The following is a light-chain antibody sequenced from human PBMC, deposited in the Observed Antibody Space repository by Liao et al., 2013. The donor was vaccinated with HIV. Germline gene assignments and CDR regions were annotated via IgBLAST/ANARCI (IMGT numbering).Light chain of an antibody. CDR2: YDS. J-gene: IGLJ1*01. CDR3: QVWDTSSEQYV. V-gene: IGLV3-21*04. Sequence: SYELTQPPSVSVAPGQTATITCGGDNLQRKSVHWYQQRPGQAPVVVIFYDSDRPSGIPERFSGSNSGNTATLTISRVEAGDEADYYCQVWDTSSEQYVFGTGTKVTVV. CDR1: NLQRKS.